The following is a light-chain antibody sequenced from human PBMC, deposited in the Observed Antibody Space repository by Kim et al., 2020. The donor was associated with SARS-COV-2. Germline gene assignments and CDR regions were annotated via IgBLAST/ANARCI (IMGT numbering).Light chain of an antibody. J-gene: IGKJ2*01. Sequence: DIQMTQSPSSLSASVGDRVTITCRASQSIDTYLNWYQQKPGKAPNLLIYAASSLQSGVPSRFSGSGSGTDFTLTINSLQPEDFATYYCQQTYSTPDTFGQGTKLEL. CDR3: QQTYSTPDT. V-gene: IGKV1-39*01. CDR1: QSIDTY. CDR2: AAS.